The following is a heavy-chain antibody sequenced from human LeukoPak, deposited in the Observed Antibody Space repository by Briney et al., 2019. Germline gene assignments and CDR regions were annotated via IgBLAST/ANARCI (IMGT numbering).Heavy chain of an antibody. CDR2: ISSSSYI. Sequence: GGSLRLSCAASGFTFSSYSMNWVRQAPGKGLEWVSSISSSSYIYYADSVKGRFTISRDNAKNSLYLQMNSLRAEDTAVYYCARDYYCSSTSCYGMDVWGQGTTVTVSS. D-gene: IGHD2-2*01. CDR1: GFTFSSYS. CDR3: ARDYYCSSTSCYGMDV. J-gene: IGHJ6*02. V-gene: IGHV3-21*01.